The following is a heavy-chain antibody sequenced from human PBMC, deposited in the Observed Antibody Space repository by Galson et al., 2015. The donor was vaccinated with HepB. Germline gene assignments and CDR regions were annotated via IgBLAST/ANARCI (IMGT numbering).Heavy chain of an antibody. CDR3: AKPQNYDFWSGYFDY. CDR2: IWYDGSNK. J-gene: IGHJ4*02. D-gene: IGHD3-3*01. CDR1: RFTFSSYG. V-gene: IGHV3-33*06. Sequence: SLRLSCAASRFTFSSYGMHWVRQAPGKGLEWVALIWYDGSNKYYADSVKGRFTISRDNSKNTLYLQMNSLRAEDTAVYYCAKPQNYDFWSGYFDYWGQGTLVAVSS.